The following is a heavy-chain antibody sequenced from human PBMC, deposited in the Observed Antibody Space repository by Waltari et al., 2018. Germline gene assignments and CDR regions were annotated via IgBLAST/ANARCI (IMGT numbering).Heavy chain of an antibody. CDR3: ARLLTGYSSGWPNPYYYYYGMDV. V-gene: IGHV4-34*01. J-gene: IGHJ6*02. CDR1: GGSFSGYY. D-gene: IGHD6-19*01. CDR2: INHSGST. Sequence: QVQLQQWGAGLLKPSETLSLTCAVYGGSFSGYYWSWIRQPPGQGLEWIGEINHSGSTNYNPSLKSRVTISVDTSKNQFSLKLSSVTAADTAVYYCARLLTGYSSGWPNPYYYYYGMDVWGQGTTVTVSS.